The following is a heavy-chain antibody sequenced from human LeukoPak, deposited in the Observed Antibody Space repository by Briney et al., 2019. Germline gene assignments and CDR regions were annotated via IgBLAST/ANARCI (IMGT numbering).Heavy chain of an antibody. CDR3: AREGRYSSSSPDY. CDR2: IIPIFGTA. D-gene: IGHD6-6*01. CDR1: GGTFSSYA. V-gene: IGHV1-69*01. J-gene: IGHJ4*02. Sequence: SVKVSCKASGGTFSSYAISWVRQAPGQGLEWMGGIIPIFGTANYAQKFQGRVTITADESTSTAYMELSSLRSEDTAVYYCAREGRYSSSSPDYWGQGTLVTVSS.